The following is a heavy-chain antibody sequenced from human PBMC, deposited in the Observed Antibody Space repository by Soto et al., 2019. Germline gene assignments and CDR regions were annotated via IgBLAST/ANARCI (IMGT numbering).Heavy chain of an antibody. V-gene: IGHV3-48*03. CDR1: GFTFSSFE. D-gene: IGHD3-22*01. J-gene: IGHJ3*02. Sequence: GGSLRLSCAAAGFTFSSFEMNWVRQAPGKGLEWVSYITSSGSTIYYADSVKGRFTISRDNAKNSLYLQMNSLRAEDTAVYYCARDWYYDSSHDAFDIWGQGTMVTVS. CDR3: ARDWYYDSSHDAFDI. CDR2: ITSSGSTI.